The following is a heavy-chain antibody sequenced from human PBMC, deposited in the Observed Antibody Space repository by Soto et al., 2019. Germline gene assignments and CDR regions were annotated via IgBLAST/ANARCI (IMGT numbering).Heavy chain of an antibody. CDR3: ARDGTAAGITDAFDI. V-gene: IGHV1-2*04. D-gene: IGHD6-13*01. CDR2: INPNSGGT. Sequence: ASVKVSCKASGYTFTGYYMHWVRQAPGQGLEWMGWINPNSGGTNYAQKFQGWVTMTRDTSISRAYMELSRLRSDDTAVYYCARDGTAAGITDAFDIWGQGTMVTVSS. J-gene: IGHJ3*02. CDR1: GYTFTGYY.